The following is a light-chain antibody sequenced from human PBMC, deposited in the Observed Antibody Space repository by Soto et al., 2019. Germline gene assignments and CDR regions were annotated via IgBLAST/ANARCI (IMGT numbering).Light chain of an antibody. CDR3: SSYTTSSTPYV. CDR2: EVS. Sequence: QSALTQPASVSGSPGQSITISCTGTSNDVGGYNYVSWYQQYPGKAPKLMIYEVSHRPSGVSNRFSGSKSGNTASLTISGLQAEDEADYYCSSYTTSSTPYVFGSGTKVTVL. J-gene: IGLJ1*01. V-gene: IGLV2-14*01. CDR1: SNDVGGYNY.